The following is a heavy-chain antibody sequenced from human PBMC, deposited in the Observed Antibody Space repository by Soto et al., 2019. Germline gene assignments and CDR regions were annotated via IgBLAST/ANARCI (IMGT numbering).Heavy chain of an antibody. CDR1: GGSFSGYY. CDR2: INHSGST. Sequence: SETLSLTCAVYGGSFSGYYWSWIRQPPGKGLEWIGEINHSGSTNYNPSLKSRVTIPVDTSKNQFSLKLSSVTAADTAVYYCARWRGITIFGVVTRGLYGMDVWGQGTTVTVSS. J-gene: IGHJ6*02. D-gene: IGHD3-3*01. V-gene: IGHV4-34*01. CDR3: ARWRGITIFGVVTRGLYGMDV.